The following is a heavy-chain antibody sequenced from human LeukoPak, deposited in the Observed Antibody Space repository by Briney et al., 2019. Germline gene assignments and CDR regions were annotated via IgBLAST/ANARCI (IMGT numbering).Heavy chain of an antibody. Sequence: GESLKISCKGSGYSFTSYWIGWVRQMPGKGLEWMGIIYPGDSDTRYSPSFQGQVTISADKSISTAYLQWSSLKASGTAMYYCARRVIAVASNHDAFDIWGQGTMVTVSS. CDR3: ARRVIAVASNHDAFDI. CDR1: GYSFTSYW. V-gene: IGHV5-51*01. J-gene: IGHJ3*02. D-gene: IGHD6-19*01. CDR2: IYPGDSDT.